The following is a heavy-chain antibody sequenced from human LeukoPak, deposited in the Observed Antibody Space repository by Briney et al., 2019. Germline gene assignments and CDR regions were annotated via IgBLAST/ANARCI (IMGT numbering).Heavy chain of an antibody. Sequence: GGSLRLSCEASGITFSNYGMHWVRQAPGKGLEWVAVIWYDGSNKYYADSVKGRFTISRDNSKNTLYLQMNSLRAEDTAVYYCARDKVGGIAAAGTRPGDDYYYGMDVWGQGTTVTVSS. CDR1: GITFSNYG. D-gene: IGHD6-13*01. V-gene: IGHV3-33*08. CDR2: IWYDGSNK. CDR3: ARDKVGGIAAAGTRPGDDYYYGMDV. J-gene: IGHJ6*02.